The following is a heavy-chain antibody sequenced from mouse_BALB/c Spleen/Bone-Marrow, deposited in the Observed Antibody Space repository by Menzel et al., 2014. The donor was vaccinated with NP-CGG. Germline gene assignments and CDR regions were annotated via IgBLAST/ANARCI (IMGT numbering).Heavy chain of an antibody. D-gene: IGHD1-1*01. J-gene: IGHJ2*01. CDR3: ARSYYGSSYYFDY. Sequence: VQLQQSGPELVKPGASVKISCKASGYAFSSSWMNWVKQRPGQGLEWIGRIYPGDGDTNYNGKFKGKATQTADKSSSTAYMQLSSLTSVDSAVYFCARSYYGSSYYFDYWGQGTTLTVSS. V-gene: IGHV1-82*01. CDR1: GYAFSSSW. CDR2: IYPGDGDT.